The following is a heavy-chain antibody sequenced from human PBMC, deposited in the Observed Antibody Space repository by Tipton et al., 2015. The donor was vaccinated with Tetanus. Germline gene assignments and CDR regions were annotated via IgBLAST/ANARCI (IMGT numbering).Heavy chain of an antibody. CDR3: ATTADNWFDP. Sequence: GLVKTSETLSLTCTFSGGSISSGTYYWNWLRQTPGKGLEWIGSIYSYSGSSFQNPSLKRRVTISLDTSKNQFSLSLSSVTAADTAVYYCATTADNWFDPWGQGTLVTVSS. V-gene: IGHV4-39*01. CDR2: IYSYSGSS. J-gene: IGHJ5*02. CDR1: GGSISSGTYY. D-gene: IGHD1-1*01.